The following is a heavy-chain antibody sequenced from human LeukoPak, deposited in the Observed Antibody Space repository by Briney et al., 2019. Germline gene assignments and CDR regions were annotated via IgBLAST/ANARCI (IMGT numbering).Heavy chain of an antibody. D-gene: IGHD1-26*01. V-gene: IGHV3-53*01. CDR3: ARLGRLGAFDY. CDR1: GFTVSSNY. Sequence: GGSLRLSCAASGFTVSSNYMSWVRQAPGKGPEWVSVIYSGGSTYYADSVKGRFTISRDNSKNTLYLQMNSLRAEDTAVYYCARLGRLGAFDYWGQGTLVTVSS. J-gene: IGHJ4*02. CDR2: IYSGGST.